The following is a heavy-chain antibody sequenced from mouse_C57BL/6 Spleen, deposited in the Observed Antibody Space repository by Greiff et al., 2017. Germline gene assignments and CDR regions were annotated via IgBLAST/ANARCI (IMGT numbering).Heavy chain of an antibody. J-gene: IGHJ4*01. Sequence: VKLQQPGAELVRPGSSVKLSCKASGYTFTSYWMHWVKQRPIQGLEWIGNIDPSDSETHYNQKFKDKATLTVDKSSSTAYMQLSSLTSEDSAVYYCARMKLGVYAMDYWGQGTSVTVSS. CDR1: GYTFTSYW. D-gene: IGHD4-1*01. V-gene: IGHV1-52*01. CDR2: IDPSDSET. CDR3: ARMKLGVYAMDY.